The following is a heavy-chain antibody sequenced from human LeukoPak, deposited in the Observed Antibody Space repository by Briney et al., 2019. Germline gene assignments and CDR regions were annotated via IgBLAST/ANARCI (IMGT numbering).Heavy chain of an antibody. J-gene: IGHJ4*02. CDR1: GGTFSSYA. CDR3: ARDMYGDLFEEGFDY. Sequence: SVKLSCKASGGTFSSYAISWVRQAPGQGLEWMGGIIPIFGTANYAQKFQGRVTITTDESTSTAYIELSSLRSEDTAVYYCARDMYGDLFEEGFDYWGQGTLVTVSS. V-gene: IGHV1-69*05. D-gene: IGHD4-17*01. CDR2: IIPIFGTA.